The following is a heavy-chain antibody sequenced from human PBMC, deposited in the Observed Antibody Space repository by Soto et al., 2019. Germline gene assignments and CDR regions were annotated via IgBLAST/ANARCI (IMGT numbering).Heavy chain of an antibody. CDR3: ARGEPAIYGATGHFDY. J-gene: IGHJ4*02. CDR1: GFTFTDFH. V-gene: IGHV3-11*01. D-gene: IGHD4-17*01. CDR2: IIQSGGYE. Sequence: HVHLVESGGGLVKPGGSLRLSCAASGFTFTDFHMAWIRRAPGKGLEWVSNIIQSGGYEVYADSVNGRFTVSRDYAKNKLYLHMNRLRVDATALYYYARGEPAIYGATGHFDYWGQGSLVTVSS.